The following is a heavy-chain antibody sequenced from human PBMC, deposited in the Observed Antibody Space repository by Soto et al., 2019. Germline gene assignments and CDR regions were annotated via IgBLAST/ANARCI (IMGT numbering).Heavy chain of an antibody. CDR3: ARQEVPQWFSKGYYGMDV. Sequence: PSETLSLTCAVYSGPFGGYYWTWIRQSPGKGLEWIGEIKHGGSTNYSPSLKGRVTISLDTSRTQFSLTLRSVIAADTAVYYCARQEVPQWFSKGYYGMDVWGQGTTVTVSS. CDR1: SGPFGGYY. V-gene: IGHV4-34*01. J-gene: IGHJ6*02. CDR2: IKHGGST. D-gene: IGHD6-13*01.